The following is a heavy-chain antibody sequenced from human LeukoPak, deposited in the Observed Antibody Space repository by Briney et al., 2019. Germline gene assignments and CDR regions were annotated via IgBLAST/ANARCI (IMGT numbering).Heavy chain of an antibody. Sequence: GSSLRLSCAASGFTFSSYGMHWVRQAPGKGLEWVAVIWYDGSNKYYADSVKGRFTISRDNSKNTLYLQMNSLRAEDTAVYYCAKEGGPRDSSGYYYYYYYGMDVWGQGTTVTVSS. CDR3: AKEGGPRDSSGYYYYYYYGMDV. V-gene: IGHV3-33*06. J-gene: IGHJ6*02. D-gene: IGHD3-22*01. CDR1: GFTFSSYG. CDR2: IWYDGSNK.